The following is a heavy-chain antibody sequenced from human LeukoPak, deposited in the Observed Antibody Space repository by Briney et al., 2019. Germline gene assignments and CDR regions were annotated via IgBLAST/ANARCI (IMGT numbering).Heavy chain of an antibody. J-gene: IGHJ4*02. CDR1: GFTFSSYW. Sequence: GGSLRLSCAASGFTFSSYWMSWVRQAPGKGLEWVANIKQDGSEKYYVDSVKGRFTISRDNAKNSLYLQMNSLRAEDTAVYYCARSVQLERPRYFDYWGQGTLVTVSS. CDR2: IKQDGSEK. D-gene: IGHD1-1*01. V-gene: IGHV3-7*01. CDR3: ARSVQLERPRYFDY.